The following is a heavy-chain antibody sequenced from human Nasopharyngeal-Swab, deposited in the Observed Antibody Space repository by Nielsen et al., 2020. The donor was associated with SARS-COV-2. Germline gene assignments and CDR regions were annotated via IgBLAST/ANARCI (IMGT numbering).Heavy chain of an antibody. CDR3: ARAADTAMAYYYYYGMDV. D-gene: IGHD5-18*01. Sequence: SETLSLTCTVSGGSISSYYWSWIRQPPGKGLEWIGYIYYSGSTNYNPSLKSRVTISVDTSKNQFSLKLSSVTAADTAVYYCARAADTAMAYYYYYGMDVWGQGTTVTVSS. J-gene: IGHJ6*02. CDR1: GGSISSYY. V-gene: IGHV4-59*01. CDR2: IYYSGST.